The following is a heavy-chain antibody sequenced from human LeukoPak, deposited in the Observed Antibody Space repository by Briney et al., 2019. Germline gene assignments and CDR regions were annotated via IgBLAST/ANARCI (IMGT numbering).Heavy chain of an antibody. CDR1: GFTFSSYG. D-gene: IGHD1-26*01. Sequence: PRGSLRLSCAASGFTFSSYGMHWVRQAPGKRLEWVAVIWYDGSNKYYADSVKGRFTISRDNAKNSLYLQMSSLRDEDTAVYYCARDYGGSYFYYFDYWGQGTLVTVSS. V-gene: IGHV3-33*01. CDR2: IWYDGSNK. J-gene: IGHJ4*02. CDR3: ARDYGGSYFYYFDY.